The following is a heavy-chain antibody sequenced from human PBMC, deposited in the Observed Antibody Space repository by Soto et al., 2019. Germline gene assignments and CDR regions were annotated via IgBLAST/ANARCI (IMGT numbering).Heavy chain of an antibody. D-gene: IGHD3-22*01. CDR3: ASSMDSSEYYYDSSGYYPRDY. V-gene: IGHV1-69*01. Sequence: QVQLVQSGAEVKKPGSSVKVSCKASGGTFSSYAISWVRQAPGQGLEWMGGIIPIFGTANYAQKFQGRVTITADESTSTAYMELSSLRSEDTAVYYCASSMDSSEYYYDSSGYYPRDYWGQGTLVTVSS. CDR2: IIPIFGTA. CDR1: GGTFSSYA. J-gene: IGHJ4*02.